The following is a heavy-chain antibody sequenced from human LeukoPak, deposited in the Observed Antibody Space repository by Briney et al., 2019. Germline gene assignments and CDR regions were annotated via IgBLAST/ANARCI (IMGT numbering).Heavy chain of an antibody. CDR3: ARNEIVVVPAAIQYYYYYMDV. V-gene: IGHV1-69*06. Sequence: GASVKVSCKASGYTFTGYYMYWVRQAPGQGLEWMGGIIPIFGTANYAQKFQGRVTITADKSTSTAYMELSSLRSEDTAVYYCARNEIVVVPAAIQYYYYYMDVWGKGTTVTISS. CDR1: GYTFTGYY. CDR2: IIPIFGTA. J-gene: IGHJ6*03. D-gene: IGHD2-2*01.